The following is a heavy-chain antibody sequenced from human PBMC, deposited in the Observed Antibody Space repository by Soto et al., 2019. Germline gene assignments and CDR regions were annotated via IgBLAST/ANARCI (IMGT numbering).Heavy chain of an antibody. CDR3: AFSLTHALRDSLSGYPGYYDYYGMDV. Sequence: QVQLVQSGAEVKKPGPSVKVSCKASGGTFSSYAISWVRQAPGQGLEWMGGIIHICGTANDAQKFQGRVTITADASTSTAYMELSSLRSEDTAVYYCAFSLTHALRDSLSGYPGYYDYYGMDVWGHGTTVTVSS. V-gene: IGHV1-69*01. CDR1: GGTFSSYA. D-gene: IGHD3-9*01. J-gene: IGHJ6*02. CDR2: IIHICGTA.